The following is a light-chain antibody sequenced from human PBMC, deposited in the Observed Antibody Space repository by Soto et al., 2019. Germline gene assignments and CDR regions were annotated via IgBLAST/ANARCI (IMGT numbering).Light chain of an antibody. Sequence: QSALTQPASVSGSPGQSITISCIGTSSDVGAFNYVSWYQHHPGEAPKLIIYDVTDRPSGVSTRFSASKSGNTASLTISGLQAEDEADYYCSSYTTRNTEVFGTGTKLTVL. J-gene: IGLJ1*01. CDR1: SSDVGAFNY. CDR3: SSYTTRNTEV. CDR2: DVT. V-gene: IGLV2-14*03.